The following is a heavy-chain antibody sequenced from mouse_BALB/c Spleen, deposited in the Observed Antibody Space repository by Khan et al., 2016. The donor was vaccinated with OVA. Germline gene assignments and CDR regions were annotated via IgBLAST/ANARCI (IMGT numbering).Heavy chain of an antibody. V-gene: IGHV5-17*02. D-gene: IGHD2-1*01. CDR3: VRSGGNFHWYFDV. CDR2: MSSGSSTI. J-gene: IGHJ1*01. CDR1: GFTFSSFG. Sequence: EVKLMESGGGLVQPGGSRKLSCAASGFTFSSFGMHWVRQAPKKGLEWVAYMSSGSSTIYYVDTVKGRFTISRDNPKHTLFLHMTSLRSEDTAMYYCVRSGGNFHWYFDVWGAGTSVTVSS.